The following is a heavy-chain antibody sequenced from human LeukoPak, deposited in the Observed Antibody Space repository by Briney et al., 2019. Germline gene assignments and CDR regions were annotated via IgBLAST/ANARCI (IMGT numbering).Heavy chain of an antibody. V-gene: IGHV3-9*01. CDR1: GFTFDDYA. CDR3: AKDSAAGTAHYFDY. D-gene: IGHD6-13*01. J-gene: IGHJ4*02. CDR2: ISWNSGSI. Sequence: GGFLRLSCAASGFTFDDYAMHWVRQAPGKGPEWVSGISWNSGSIGYADSVKGRFTISRDNAKNSLYLQMNSLRAEDTALYYCAKDSAAGTAHYFDYWGQGTLVTVSS.